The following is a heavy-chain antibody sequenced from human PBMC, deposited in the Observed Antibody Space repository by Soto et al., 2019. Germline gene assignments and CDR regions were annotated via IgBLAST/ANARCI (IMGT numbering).Heavy chain of an antibody. CDR1: GGSISSYY. D-gene: IGHD4-17*01. J-gene: IGHJ4*02. CDR2: IYYSGST. V-gene: IGHV4-59*08. CDR3: ATTSYYGDYIRN. Sequence: QVQLQESGPGLVKPSETLSLTCTVSGGSISSYYWSWIRQPPGKGLEWIGYIYYSGSTNYNPSLKIRVTISVDTYKNQFSLKLSSVTAADTAVYYCATTSYYGDYIRNWGQGTLVTVSS.